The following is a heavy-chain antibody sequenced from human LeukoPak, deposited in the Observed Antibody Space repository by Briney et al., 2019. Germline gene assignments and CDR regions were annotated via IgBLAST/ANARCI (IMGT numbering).Heavy chain of an antibody. Sequence: SGPTLVHSRKAPTLTFTFSGFSLSTSGMCVSWIRQPPGKALEWLARIDWDDDKYYSTSPKTRITISKDPTKNQVVLTMTNMDPVDTATYDCARIRITMVRGGATSEFDYWGEGTLVSVSS. CDR1: GFSLSTSGMC. V-gene: IGHV2-70*11. CDR3: ARIRITMVRGGATSEFDY. J-gene: IGHJ4*02. CDR2: IDWDDDK. D-gene: IGHD3-10*01.